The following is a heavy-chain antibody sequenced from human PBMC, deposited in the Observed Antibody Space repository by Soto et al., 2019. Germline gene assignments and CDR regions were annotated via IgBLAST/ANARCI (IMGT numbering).Heavy chain of an antibody. Sequence: SETLSLTCAVYGGSFSGYYWSWIRQPPGKGLEWIGEINHSGSTNYNPSLKSRVTISVDTSKNQSSLKLSSVTAADTAVYYCARGLAVAGFYYYGMDVWGQGTTVTVSS. V-gene: IGHV4-34*01. CDR3: ARGLAVAGFYYYGMDV. J-gene: IGHJ6*02. CDR2: INHSGST. D-gene: IGHD6-19*01. CDR1: GGSFSGYY.